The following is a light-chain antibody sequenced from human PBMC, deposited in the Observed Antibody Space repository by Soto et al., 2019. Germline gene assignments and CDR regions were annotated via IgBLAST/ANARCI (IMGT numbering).Light chain of an antibody. CDR1: QTVRNNY. CDR3: QQSYSIFLT. Sequence: EFVLTQSPGTLSLSPGERATLSCRASQTVRNNYLAWYQQKPGQAPRLLIYAASSLQSGVPSRFSGSGSGTDFTLTISSLQPEDFATYYCQQSYSIFLTFGGGTKGDIK. CDR2: AAS. V-gene: IGKV3-20*01. J-gene: IGKJ4*01.